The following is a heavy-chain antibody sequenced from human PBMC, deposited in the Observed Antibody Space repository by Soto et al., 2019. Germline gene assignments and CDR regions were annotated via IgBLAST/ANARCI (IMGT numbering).Heavy chain of an antibody. CDR2: INHSGST. J-gene: IGHJ5*02. Sequence: SETLSLTCAVYGGSFSGYYWSWIRQPPGKGLEWIGEINHSGSTNYNPSLKSRVNISVDTSKSQFSLKLSSVTAADTAVYYCARDSGHYDILTGYYMWFDPWGQGTLVTVS. CDR3: ARDSGHYDILTGYYMWFDP. V-gene: IGHV4-34*01. D-gene: IGHD3-9*01. CDR1: GGSFSGYY.